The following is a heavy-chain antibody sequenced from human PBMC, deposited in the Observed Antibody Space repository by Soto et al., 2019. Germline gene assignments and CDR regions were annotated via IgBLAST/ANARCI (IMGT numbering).Heavy chain of an antibody. D-gene: IGHD4-17*01. V-gene: IGHV4-39*01. CDR2: IYYSGST. CDR1: GGSISSSSYY. Sequence: QLQLQESGPGLVKPSETLSLTCTVSGGSISSSSYYWGWIRQPPGKGLEWIGSIYYSGSTYYNPSLKSRVTISVDTSKNQYSLKLSSVTAADTAVYYCARHLIYYGDYDYWGQGTLVTVSS. CDR3: ARHLIYYGDYDY. J-gene: IGHJ4*02.